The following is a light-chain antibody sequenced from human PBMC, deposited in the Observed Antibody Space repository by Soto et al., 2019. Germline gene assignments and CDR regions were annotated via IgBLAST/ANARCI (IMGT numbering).Light chain of an antibody. CDR1: QTINSF. V-gene: IGKV1-39*01. Sequence: DIQMTQSPSSLSASVGDRVTITCRASQTINSFLNWYQQKPGKAPKLLIYGASSLQIGVPSRFSGSGSGTEFTLTINSLQPEDFATYYCQQGHSAPRTFGLGTRVEVK. CDR3: QQGHSAPRT. CDR2: GAS. J-gene: IGKJ1*01.